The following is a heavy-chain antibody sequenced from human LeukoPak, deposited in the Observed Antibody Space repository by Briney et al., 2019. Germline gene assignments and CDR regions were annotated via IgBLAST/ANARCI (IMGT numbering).Heavy chain of an antibody. CDR3: ARGQLYYYGSGSLFDP. D-gene: IGHD3-10*01. CDR2: INPNSGGT. V-gene: IGHV1-2*04. Sequence: ASVKVSCKASGYTFTGYYMHWVRQAPGQGLEWMGWINPNSGGTNYAQKFQGWVTMTRDTSISTAYMELSRLRSDDTAVYYCARGQLYYYGSGSLFDPWGQGTLVTVSS. J-gene: IGHJ5*02. CDR1: GYTFTGYY.